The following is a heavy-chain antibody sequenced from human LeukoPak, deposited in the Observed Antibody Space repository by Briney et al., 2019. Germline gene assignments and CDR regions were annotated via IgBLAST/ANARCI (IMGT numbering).Heavy chain of an antibody. D-gene: IGHD1/OR15-1a*01. CDR1: GGSISSTNW. CDR2: IYHSGST. CDR3: ARDKRITGTTVGMDV. Sequence: SGTLSLTCAVSGGSISSTNWWNWVRQPPGKGLEWIGQIYHSGSTNYNPSLKSRGTMSVDKSKNQFSLKLSSVTAADTAIYYCARDKRITGTTVGMDVWGQGTTVTVSS. V-gene: IGHV4-4*02. J-gene: IGHJ6*02.